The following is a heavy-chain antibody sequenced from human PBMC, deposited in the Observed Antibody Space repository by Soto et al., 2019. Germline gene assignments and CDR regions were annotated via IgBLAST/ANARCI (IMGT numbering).Heavy chain of an antibody. CDR1: GYIFSTYW. J-gene: IGHJ3*02. CDR2: IYPGDSDT. D-gene: IGHD3-16*01. CDR3: ARLTFGGVHGAFDI. Sequence: PGESLKISCKESGYIFSTYWIGWVRQVPGKGLEWMGLIYPGDSDTRYSPSFQGQVTMSADKSISTAYLQWSSLRASDTAMYYCARLTFGGVHGAFDIWGQGTMVT. V-gene: IGHV5-51*01.